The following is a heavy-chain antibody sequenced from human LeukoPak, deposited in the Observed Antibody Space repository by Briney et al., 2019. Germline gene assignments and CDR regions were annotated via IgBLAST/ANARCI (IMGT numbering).Heavy chain of an antibody. Sequence: GSLRLSCAASGFTFSSYAMSWVRQAPGKGLEWVSAISGSGGSTYYADSVKGRFTISRDNSKNTLYLQMNSLRAEDTAVYYCAKATRSGSYYHYYFDYWGQGTLVTVSS. V-gene: IGHV3-23*01. CDR3: AKATRSGSYYHYYFDY. CDR2: ISGSGGST. D-gene: IGHD3-10*01. CDR1: GFTFSSYA. J-gene: IGHJ4*02.